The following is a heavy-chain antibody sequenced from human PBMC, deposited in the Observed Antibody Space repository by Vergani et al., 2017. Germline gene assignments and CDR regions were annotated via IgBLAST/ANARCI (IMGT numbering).Heavy chain of an antibody. CDR2: IIPNFGTA. V-gene: IGHV1-69*01. CDR3: ARGVCSSTSCLYYYYMDV. CDR1: GGTFSSYA. Sequence: QVQLVQSGAEVKKPGSSVKVSCKASGGTFSSYAISWVRQAPGQGLEWMGGIIPNFGTANYAQKFQGRVTITADESTSTAYMELSSLRSEDTAVYYCARGVCSSTSCLYYYYMDVWGEGTTVTVSS. J-gene: IGHJ6*03. D-gene: IGHD2-2*01.